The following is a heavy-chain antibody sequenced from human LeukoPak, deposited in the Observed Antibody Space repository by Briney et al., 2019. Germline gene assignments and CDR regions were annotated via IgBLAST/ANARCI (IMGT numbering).Heavy chain of an antibody. J-gene: IGHJ4*02. CDR3: ARATWSYPFDY. D-gene: IGHD1-26*01. Sequence: ASVKVSCKASGYTFTRYYMNWVRQAPGQGLEWMGIINPSGGSTSYAQKFQGRVTMTTDTSTSTAYMELRSLRSDDTAVYYCARATWSYPFDYWGQGTLVTVSS. V-gene: IGHV1-46*01. CDR2: INPSGGST. CDR1: GYTFTRYY.